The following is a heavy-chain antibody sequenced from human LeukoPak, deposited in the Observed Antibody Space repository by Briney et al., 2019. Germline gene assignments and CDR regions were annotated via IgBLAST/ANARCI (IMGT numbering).Heavy chain of an antibody. Sequence: GGSLRLSCTVSGFTVSSDSMSWVRQAPGKGLEWVSFIYSGGSTHYSDSVKGRFTISRDNSKNTLYLQMNSLRAEDTAVYYCAKEGYQLLRGAFDIWGQGTMVTVSS. CDR1: GFTVSSDS. J-gene: IGHJ3*02. D-gene: IGHD2-2*01. V-gene: IGHV3-53*01. CDR3: AKEGYQLLRGAFDI. CDR2: IYSGGST.